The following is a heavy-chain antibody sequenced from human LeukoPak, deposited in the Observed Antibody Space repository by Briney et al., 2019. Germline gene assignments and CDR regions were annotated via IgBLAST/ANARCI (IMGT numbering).Heavy chain of an antibody. J-gene: IGHJ4*02. D-gene: IGHD4-17*01. CDR1: GYTFTSYD. Sequence: ASVKVSCKASGYTFTSYDINWVRQATGRGLEWMGWMNPNSGNTGYAQKFQGRVTMTRNTSISTAYMELSSLRSEDTAVYYCARGGVTTFPLYVPDYWGQGTLVTVSS. CDR3: ARGGVTTFPLYVPDY. CDR2: MNPNSGNT. V-gene: IGHV1-8*01.